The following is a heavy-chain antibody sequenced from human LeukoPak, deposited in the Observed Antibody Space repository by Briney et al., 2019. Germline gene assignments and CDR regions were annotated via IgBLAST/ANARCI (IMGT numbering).Heavy chain of an antibody. CDR3: AKDTGGGDYDFENYYGMDV. Sequence: PGGSLRLSCAASGFTFDDYAMHWVRQAPGKGLEWVSGISWNSGSIGYADSVKGRFTISRDNAKNSLYLQMNSLRAEDTALYYCAKDTGGGDYDFENYYGMDVWGQGTTVTVSS. J-gene: IGHJ6*02. V-gene: IGHV3-9*01. D-gene: IGHD4-17*01. CDR1: GFTFDDYA. CDR2: ISWNSGSI.